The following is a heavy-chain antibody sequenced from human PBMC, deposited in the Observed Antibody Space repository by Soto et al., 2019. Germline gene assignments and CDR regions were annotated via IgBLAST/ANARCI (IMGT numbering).Heavy chain of an antibody. V-gene: IGHV3-23*01. CDR3: AKDIGRYFGNGYYIDY. D-gene: IGHD3-3*01. CDR2: ISANSANT. J-gene: IGHJ4*02. CDR1: EVTFGSDA. Sequence: AGVPLRHPSAGSEVTFGSDAMSWVRQARGRQKEWVSSISANSANTYYADSVKGRFIISRDNTKSTVYLHMSGLSAEDTALYYCAKDIGRYFGNGYYIDYWGQGTQVT.